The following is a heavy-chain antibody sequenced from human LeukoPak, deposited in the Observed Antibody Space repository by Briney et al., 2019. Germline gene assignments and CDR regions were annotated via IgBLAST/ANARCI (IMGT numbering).Heavy chain of an antibody. CDR3: ARFRFGYYDNSAPH. D-gene: IGHD3-22*01. J-gene: IGHJ4*02. V-gene: IGHV3-21*01. CDR2: ISSSSSYI. Sequence: GGSLRLSCAASGFTFNSYAMHWVRQAPGKGLEWVSSISSSSSYIYYADSVKGRFTISRDNAKNSLYLQMNSLRAEDTAVYYCARFRFGYYDNSAPHWGQGTLVTVSS. CDR1: GFTFNSYA.